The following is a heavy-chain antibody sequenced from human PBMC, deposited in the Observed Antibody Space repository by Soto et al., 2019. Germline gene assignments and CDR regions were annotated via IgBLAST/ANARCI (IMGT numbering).Heavy chain of an antibody. V-gene: IGHV1-69*12. CDR3: AVRGDCSGGSCYSRVYYYYGMDV. Sequence: QVQLVQSGAEVKKPGSSVKVSCKASGGTFSSYAISWVRQAPGQGLEWMGGIIPIFGTANYAQKFQGRVTVTGEEPSSKADMDLSSLGSEDTAVYYCAVRGDCSGGSCYSRVYYYYGMDVWGQGTTVTVSS. CDR1: GGTFSSYA. D-gene: IGHD2-15*01. CDR2: IIPIFGTA. J-gene: IGHJ6*02.